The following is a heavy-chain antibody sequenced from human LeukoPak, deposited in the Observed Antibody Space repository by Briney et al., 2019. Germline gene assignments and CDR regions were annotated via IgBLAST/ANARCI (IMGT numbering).Heavy chain of an antibody. J-gene: IGHJ4*01. CDR1: GFTFDDYA. Sequence: GGPLRLSCATSGFTFDDYAMHWVRQAPGKGLEWVSLISGDGGSTYYADSVKGRFTISRDNSKNSLYLQMNSLRTEDTALYYCAKDRMGYCSGGSCYSGCDYWGQEPWSPSPQ. CDR3: AKDRMGYCSGGSCYSGCDY. D-gene: IGHD2-15*01. CDR2: ISGDGGST. V-gene: IGHV3-43*02.